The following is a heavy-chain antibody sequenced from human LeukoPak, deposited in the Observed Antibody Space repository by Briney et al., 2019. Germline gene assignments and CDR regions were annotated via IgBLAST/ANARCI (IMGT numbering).Heavy chain of an antibody. CDR3: ARGSDSSSWFGLRRVGNYYYYGMDV. J-gene: IGHJ6*02. D-gene: IGHD6-13*01. CDR2: MNPNSGNT. CDR1: GYTFTSYD. V-gene: IGHV1-8*01. Sequence: GASVKVSCKASGYTFTSYDINWVRQATGQGLEWMGWMNPNSGNTGYAQKFQGRVTMTRNTSISTAYMELSSLRSEDTAVYYCARGSDSSSWFGLRRVGNYYYYGMDVWGQGTTVTVSS.